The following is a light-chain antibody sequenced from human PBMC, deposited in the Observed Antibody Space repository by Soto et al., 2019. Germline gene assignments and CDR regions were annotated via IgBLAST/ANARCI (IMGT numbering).Light chain of an antibody. CDR2: DDD. CDR3: GSRDSSLSAHV. J-gene: IGLJ1*01. CDR1: SSNIGGNS. V-gene: IGLV1-51*01. Sequence: QSVMTQPPSVSAAPGQRVTISCSGSSSNIGGNSVSWYQQLPGTAPKLLIYDDDKRPSGIPDRFSGSKSGTSATLGITGFQTGEEADYYCGSRDSSLSAHVFGAGTQVTVL.